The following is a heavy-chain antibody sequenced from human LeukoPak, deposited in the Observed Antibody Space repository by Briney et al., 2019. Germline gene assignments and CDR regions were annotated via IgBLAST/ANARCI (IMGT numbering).Heavy chain of an antibody. V-gene: IGHV3-53*01. Sequence: GGSLRLSCAASGFTVSSNYMCWVRQAPGKELEWVSSFLTGGGTYYADSVKGRFTISRDDSKNTLYLQMNSLRAEDTAIYYCAKSYSGTYRSFDYWGQGTLVAVSS. CDR2: FLTGGGT. J-gene: IGHJ4*02. CDR1: GFTVSSNY. D-gene: IGHD1-26*01. CDR3: AKSYSGTYRSFDY.